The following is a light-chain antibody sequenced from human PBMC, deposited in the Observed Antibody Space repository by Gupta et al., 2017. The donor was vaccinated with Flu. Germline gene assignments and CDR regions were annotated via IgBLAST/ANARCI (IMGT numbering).Light chain of an antibody. CDR1: NSDVGGYNV. V-gene: IGLV2-14*01. J-gene: IGLJ3*02. CDR2: EVT. Sequence: QSALTQPASVSGSPGQSIAISCTGSNSDVGGYNVVSWYQQYPGKAPKLLIYEVTKRRSGVSYRFSGSKSGNTASLTIAGLQAEDEADYYCSSYTTSRTLVFGGGTKLTVL. CDR3: SSYTTSRTLV.